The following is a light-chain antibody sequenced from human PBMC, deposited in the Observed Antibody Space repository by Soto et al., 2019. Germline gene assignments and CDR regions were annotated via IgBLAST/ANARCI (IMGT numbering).Light chain of an antibody. Sequence: EIVLTQSPGTLSMSPGDGATLPCRASQTVGSSFLGWYQQKPGQAPRLIIYGASNRATGIPDRFSGRGSGTEFTLTISRLDPEDFAVYYCHHYGGSQYTFGQGTKLEI. V-gene: IGKV3-20*01. CDR2: GAS. J-gene: IGKJ2*01. CDR3: HHYGGSQYT. CDR1: QTVGSSF.